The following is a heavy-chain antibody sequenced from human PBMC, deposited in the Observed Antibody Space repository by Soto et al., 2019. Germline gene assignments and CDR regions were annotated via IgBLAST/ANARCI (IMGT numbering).Heavy chain of an antibody. D-gene: IGHD3-22*01. Sequence: GGSLRLSCAASGFTFSSYDMHWVRQATGKGLEWVSAIGTAGDTYYPGSVKGRFTISRDNSKNTLYLQMNSLRAEDTAVYYCAKENYDNRAIDYWGQGTLVTVSS. J-gene: IGHJ4*02. CDR1: GFTFSSYD. V-gene: IGHV3-13*01. CDR2: IGTAGDT. CDR3: AKENYDNRAIDY.